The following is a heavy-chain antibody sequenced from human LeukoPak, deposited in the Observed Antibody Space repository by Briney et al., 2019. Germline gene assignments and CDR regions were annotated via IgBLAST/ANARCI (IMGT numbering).Heavy chain of an antibody. Sequence: GGSLRLSCAASGFTFSSYSMNWVRQAPGKGLEWVSSISSSSSYIYYADSVKGRFTISRDNSKNTLYLQMNSLRAEDTAVYYCANGPMSSSWSYYFDYWGQGTLVTVSS. CDR2: ISSSSSYI. D-gene: IGHD6-13*01. V-gene: IGHV3-21*04. J-gene: IGHJ4*02. CDR1: GFTFSSYS. CDR3: ANGPMSSSWSYYFDY.